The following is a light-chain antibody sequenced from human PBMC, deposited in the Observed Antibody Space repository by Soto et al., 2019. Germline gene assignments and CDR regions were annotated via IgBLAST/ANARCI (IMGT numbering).Light chain of an antibody. CDR2: AAS. CDR3: LQDRNYPRT. V-gene: IGKV1-6*01. J-gene: IGKJ1*01. CDR1: QGIRND. Sequence: AIQMTQSPASLSAFVGDRVTITCRASQGIRNDLGWYQQKPGKSPKLLIYAASNLQSGVPSRFSGSGSGTDFTLTISSLQPEDFATYYCLQDRNYPRTFGQGTKVEIK.